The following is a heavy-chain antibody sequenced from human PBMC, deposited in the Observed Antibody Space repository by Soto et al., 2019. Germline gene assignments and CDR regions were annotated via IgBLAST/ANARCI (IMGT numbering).Heavy chain of an antibody. CDR1: GGTFSSYT. Sequence: QVQLVQSGAAVKKPGSSVKVSCKASGGTFSSYTISWVRQAPGQGLEWMGRIIPILGLANYAQKFQGRVTSTADKSTSTAYMELSSLRSEDTAVYYCARLYSSGWYGGDAFDIWGQGTMVTVS. CDR3: ARLYSSGWYGGDAFDI. J-gene: IGHJ3*02. CDR2: IIPILGLA. V-gene: IGHV1-69*02. D-gene: IGHD6-19*01.